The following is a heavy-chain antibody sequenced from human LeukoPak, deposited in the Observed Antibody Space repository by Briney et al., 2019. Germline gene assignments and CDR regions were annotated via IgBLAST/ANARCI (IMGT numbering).Heavy chain of an antibody. CDR2: INPNSGGT. CDR3: ARIMDYYGSYAFDI. CDR1: GYTFTCYY. Sequence: GASVKVSCKASGYTFTCYYMHWVRQAPGQGLEGVGWINPNSGGTNYAQKFQGRVTMTRDTSISTAYMELSRLRSDDTAVYYCARIMDYYGSYAFDIWGQGTMVTVSS. V-gene: IGHV1-2*02. D-gene: IGHD3-10*01. J-gene: IGHJ3*02.